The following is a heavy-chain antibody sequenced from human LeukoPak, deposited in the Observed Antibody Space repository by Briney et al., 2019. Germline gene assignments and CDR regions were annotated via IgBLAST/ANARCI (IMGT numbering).Heavy chain of an antibody. V-gene: IGHV1-69*04. CDR1: GGTFSSYT. CDR2: IITILGIA. CDR3: ARDGDNWNWQTKGDDAFDI. Sequence: ASVKVSCKASGGTFSSYTISWVRQAPGQGLEWMGRIITILGIANYAQKFQGRATITADKSTSTAYMELSSLRSEDTAVYYCARDGDNWNWQTKGDDAFDIWGQGTMVTVSS. J-gene: IGHJ3*02. D-gene: IGHD1-7*01.